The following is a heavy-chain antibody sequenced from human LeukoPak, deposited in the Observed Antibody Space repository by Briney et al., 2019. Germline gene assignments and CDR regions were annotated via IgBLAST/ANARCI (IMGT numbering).Heavy chain of an antibody. CDR1: GFTFSSYE. CDR2: ISSSGSNI. J-gene: IGHJ6*04. D-gene: IGHD3-9*01. V-gene: IGHV3-48*03. CDR3: ARAGVYFDWLRTYYYYYGMDV. Sequence: PGGSLRLSCAASGFTFSSYEMNWARQAPGKGLEWVSYISSSGSNIYYADSVKGRFTISRDNAKNSLYLQMNSLRAEDTAVYYCARAGVYFDWLRTYYYYYGMDVWGKGTTVTVSS.